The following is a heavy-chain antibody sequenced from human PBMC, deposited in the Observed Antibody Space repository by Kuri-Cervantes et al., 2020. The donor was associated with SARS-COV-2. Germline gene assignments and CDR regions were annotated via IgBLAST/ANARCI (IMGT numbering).Heavy chain of an antibody. CDR3: ARDDRRVATRRGYYYYYMDV. D-gene: IGHD5-12*01. CDR2: INPNSGGT. V-gene: IGHV1-2*02. Sequence: ASVKVSCKASGYTFTGYYMHWVRQAPGQGLEWMGWINPNSGGTNYAQKFQGRVTMTRDTSISTAYMGLSSLRSEDTAVYYCARDDRRVATRRGYYYYYMDVWGKGTTVTVSS. CDR1: GYTFTGYY. J-gene: IGHJ6*03.